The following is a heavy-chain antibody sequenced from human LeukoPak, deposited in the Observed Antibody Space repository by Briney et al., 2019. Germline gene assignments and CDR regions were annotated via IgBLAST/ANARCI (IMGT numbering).Heavy chain of an antibody. D-gene: IGHD6-6*01. V-gene: IGHV3-23*01. Sequence: PGGSLRLPCAASGFTFSSYAMSWVRQAPGKGLEWVSAISGSGGSTYYADSVKGRFTISRDNSKNTLYLQMNSLRAEDTAVYYCAKTILRIAAREYYFDYWGQGTLVTVSS. CDR3: AKTILRIAAREYYFDY. J-gene: IGHJ4*02. CDR1: GFTFSSYA. CDR2: ISGSGGST.